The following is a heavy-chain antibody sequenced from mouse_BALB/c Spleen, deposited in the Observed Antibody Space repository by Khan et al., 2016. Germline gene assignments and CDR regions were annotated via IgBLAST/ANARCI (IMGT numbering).Heavy chain of an antibody. J-gene: IGHJ1*01. CDR2: IYPGNVNT. CDR1: GYTFPTFY. Sequence: QVQLKQSGPELVKPGASVRISCKASGYTFPTFYIHWLKQRPGQGLEWIGWIYPGNVNTKYNEKFKDKATLTADKSSSTAYMQLSSLTSEDSAVYFCARGYYEWYFDGWGAGTTVTVSS. D-gene: IGHD2-4*01. V-gene: IGHV1S56*01. CDR3: ARGYYEWYFDG.